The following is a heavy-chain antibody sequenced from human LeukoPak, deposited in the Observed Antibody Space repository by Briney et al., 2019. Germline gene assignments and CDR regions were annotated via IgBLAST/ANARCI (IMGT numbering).Heavy chain of an antibody. Sequence: QAGGSLRLSCAASGFTVSSNYMSWVRQAPGKGLEWVSVIYSGGSTYYADSVKGRFTISRDNSKNTLYLQMNSLRAEDTAVYYCARDSPPGPFDIWGQGTMVTVSS. CDR2: IYSGGST. CDR1: GFTVSSNY. J-gene: IGHJ3*02. V-gene: IGHV3-53*01. CDR3: ARDSPPGPFDI.